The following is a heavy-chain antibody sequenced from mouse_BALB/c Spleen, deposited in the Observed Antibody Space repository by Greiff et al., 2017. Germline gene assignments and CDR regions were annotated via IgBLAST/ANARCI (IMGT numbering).Heavy chain of an antibody. D-gene: IGHD2-1*01. CDR3: TRDGNYGFDY. Sequence: EVKLQESGGGLVKPGGSLKLSCAASGFTFSSYTMSWVRQTPEKRLEWVATISSGGSYTYYPDSVKGRFTISRDNAKNTLYLQMSSLKSEDTAMYYCTRDGNYGFDYWGQGTTLTVSS. V-gene: IGHV5-6-4*01. J-gene: IGHJ2*01. CDR1: GFTFSSYT. CDR2: ISSGGSYT.